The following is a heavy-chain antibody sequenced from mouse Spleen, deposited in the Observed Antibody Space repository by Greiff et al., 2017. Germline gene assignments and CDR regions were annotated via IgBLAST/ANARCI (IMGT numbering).Heavy chain of an antibody. CDR1: GYTFTSYW. D-gene: IGHD2-10*01. J-gene: IGHJ3*01. Sequence: VQLQQSGAELAKPGASVKMSCKASGYTFTSYWMHWVKQRPGQGLEWIGYINPSTGYTEYNQKFKDKATLTADKSSSTAYMQLSSLTSEDSAVYYCARSAYYGPWFAYWGQGTLVTVSA. V-gene: IGHV1-7*01. CDR2: INPSTGYT. CDR3: ARSAYYGPWFAY.